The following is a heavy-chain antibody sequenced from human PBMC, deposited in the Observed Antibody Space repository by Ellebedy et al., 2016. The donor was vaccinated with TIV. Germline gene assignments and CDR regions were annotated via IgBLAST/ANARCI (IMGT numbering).Heavy chain of an antibody. V-gene: IGHV3-30*03. CDR2: ISYDGSNK. CDR1: GFTFRSYG. D-gene: IGHD2/OR15-2a*01. J-gene: IGHJ4*02. CDR3: ARGVLSGY. Sequence: GESLKISCAASGFTFRSYGMHWVRQAPGKGLEWVAVISYDGSNKYYADSVKGRFTISRDNSKNTVYLQMNSLRAEDTAVYYCARGVLSGYWGQGTLVTVSS.